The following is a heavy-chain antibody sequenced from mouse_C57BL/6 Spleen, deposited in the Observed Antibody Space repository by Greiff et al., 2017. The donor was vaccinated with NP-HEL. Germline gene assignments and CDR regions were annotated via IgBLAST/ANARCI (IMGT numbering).Heavy chain of an antibody. CDR1: GYSITSGYY. J-gene: IGHJ2*01. CDR2: ISYDGSN. CDR3: ARVLYYYGSSPYYFDY. D-gene: IGHD1-1*01. Sequence: DVKLQESGPGLVKPSQSLSLTCSVTGYSITSGYYWNWIRQFPGNKLEWMGYISYDGSNNYNPSLKNRISITRDTSKNQFFLKLNSVTTEDTATYYCARVLYYYGSSPYYFDYWGQGTTLTVSS. V-gene: IGHV3-6*01.